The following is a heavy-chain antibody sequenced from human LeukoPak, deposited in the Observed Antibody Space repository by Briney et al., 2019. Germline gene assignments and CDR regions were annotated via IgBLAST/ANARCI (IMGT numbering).Heavy chain of an antibody. D-gene: IGHD5-18*01. J-gene: IGHJ4*02. CDR2: INPSGGST. V-gene: IGHV1-46*01. CDR1: GYTFTSYY. Sequence: EASVTVSCTASGYTFTSYYMHWVRQAPGQGLEWMGIINPSGGSTSYAQKFQGRVTMTRDTSTSTVYMELSSLRSEDTAVYYCASTPPGSYGYGDFDYWGQGTLVTVSS. CDR3: ASTPPGSYGYGDFDY.